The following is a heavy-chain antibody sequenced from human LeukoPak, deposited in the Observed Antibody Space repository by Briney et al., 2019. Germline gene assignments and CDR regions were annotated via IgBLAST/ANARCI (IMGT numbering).Heavy chain of an antibody. J-gene: IGHJ5*02. CDR2: INPNRGGT. CDR3: AREGDPNCSSTSCYWWFDP. D-gene: IGHD2-2*01. V-gene: IGHV1-2*02. Sequence: ASVKVSCKASGYTFIGDYMHWVRQAPGQGLEWMGWINPNRGGTNYAQKFQGRVTMTRDTSNSTAYMELSRLRSDDTAVYYCAREGDPNCSSTSCYWWFDPWGQGTLVTVSS. CDR1: GYTFIGDY.